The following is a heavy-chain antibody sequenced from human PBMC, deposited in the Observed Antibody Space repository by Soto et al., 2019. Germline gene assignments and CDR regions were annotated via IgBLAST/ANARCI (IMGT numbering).Heavy chain of an antibody. Sequence: SQTLSLTCAISGDSVSSNSAAWNWIRQSPSRGLEWLGRTYYRSKWYNDYAVSVKSRITINPDTSKNQFSLQLNSVTPEDTAVYYCAAVAWGYCISTSCYPYGMDVWGQGTTVTVSS. CDR1: GDSVSSNSAA. D-gene: IGHD2-2*01. J-gene: IGHJ6*02. CDR2: TYYRSKWYN. V-gene: IGHV6-1*01. CDR3: AAVAWGYCISTSCYPYGMDV.